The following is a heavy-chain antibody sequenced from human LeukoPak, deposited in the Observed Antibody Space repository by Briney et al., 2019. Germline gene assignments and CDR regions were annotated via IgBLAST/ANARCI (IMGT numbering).Heavy chain of an antibody. V-gene: IGHV4-59*08. CDR1: GGSISSYY. CDR3: ARGVSYYDSSGYYNEYFQH. D-gene: IGHD3-22*01. J-gene: IGHJ1*01. CDR2: IYYSGST. Sequence: SETLSLTCTVSGGSISSYYWSWIRHPPGKELEWIGYIYYSGSTNYNPSLKSRVTISVDTSKNQFSLKLSSVTAADTAVYYCARGVSYYDSSGYYNEYFQHWGQGTLVTASS.